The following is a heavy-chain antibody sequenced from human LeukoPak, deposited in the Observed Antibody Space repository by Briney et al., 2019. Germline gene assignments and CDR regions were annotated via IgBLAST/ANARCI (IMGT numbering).Heavy chain of an antibody. CDR3: HVTITAATDY. D-gene: IGHD2-15*01. Sequence: ASVKVSCKASGYLSTSYYMHWVRQAPGQGLEWMGMINPSGGSTTYAQKFQGRVTMTRDTSTSTVYMDLSSLRSEDTAVYYCHVTITAATDYWGQGTLVTVSS. CDR2: INPSGGST. V-gene: IGHV1-46*01. J-gene: IGHJ4*02. CDR1: GYLSTSYY.